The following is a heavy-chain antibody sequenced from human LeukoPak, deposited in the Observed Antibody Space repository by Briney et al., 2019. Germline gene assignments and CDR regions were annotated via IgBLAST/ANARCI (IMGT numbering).Heavy chain of an antibody. CDR2: ISYDGSNK. Sequence: GGSLRLSCAASGFTFSSYAMHWVRQAPGKGLEWVAVISYDGSNKYFADSVKGRFTISRDNSKNTLYLQMNRLRAEDTAVYYCARVPGYDSSGYFDYWGQGTLVTVSS. V-gene: IGHV3-30*04. CDR3: ARVPGYDSSGYFDY. J-gene: IGHJ4*02. CDR1: GFTFSSYA. D-gene: IGHD3-22*01.